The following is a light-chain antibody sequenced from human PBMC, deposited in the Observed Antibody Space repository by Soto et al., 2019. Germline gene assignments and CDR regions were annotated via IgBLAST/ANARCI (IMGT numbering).Light chain of an antibody. CDR2: KAS. V-gene: IGKV1-5*03. Sequence: DIQMTQSPSTLSASVGDRVTITCRASQSISSWLAWYQQKPGKAPKLLIYKASSLESGVPSRFSGSASGTEFTLTISGLLPEDFAAYHCQQLYTLPFTFGQGTRLEIK. CDR1: QSISSW. J-gene: IGKJ5*01. CDR3: QQLYTLPFT.